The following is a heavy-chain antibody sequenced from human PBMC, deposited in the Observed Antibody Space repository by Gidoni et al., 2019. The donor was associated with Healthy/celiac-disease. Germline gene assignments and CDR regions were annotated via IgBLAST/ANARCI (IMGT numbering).Heavy chain of an antibody. D-gene: IGHD6-13*01. J-gene: IGHJ6*02. CDR2: ISSSSSYI. CDR1: GFPFSTYS. Sequence: EVQLVESGGGLVKPGGSLRLPCAASGFPFSTYSMNWVRQAPGKGLEWVSSISSSSSYIYYADSVKGRFTISRDNAKNSLYLQMNSLRAEDTAVYYCARDGAAAGTSYYYYYYGMDVWGQGTTVTVSS. CDR3: ARDGAAAGTSYYYYYYGMDV. V-gene: IGHV3-21*01.